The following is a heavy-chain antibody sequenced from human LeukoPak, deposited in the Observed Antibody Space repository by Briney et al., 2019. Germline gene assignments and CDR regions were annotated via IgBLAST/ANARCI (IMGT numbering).Heavy chain of an antibody. D-gene: IGHD5-18*01. Sequence: SETLSLTCTVSGGSISSSSYYWGWIRQPPGKGLEWIGSIYYSGSTYYNPSLKSRVTISVDTSKNQFSLKLSSVTAADTAVYYCARQGGDTAMAYYFDYWGQGTLVTVSS. CDR2: IYYSGST. V-gene: IGHV4-39*01. CDR3: ARQGGDTAMAYYFDY. J-gene: IGHJ4*02. CDR1: GGSISSSSYY.